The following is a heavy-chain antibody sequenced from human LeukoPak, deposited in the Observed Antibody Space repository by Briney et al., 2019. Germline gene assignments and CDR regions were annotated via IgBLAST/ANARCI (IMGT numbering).Heavy chain of an antibody. CDR3: ARDMVRGTYYYYGMDV. D-gene: IGHD3-10*01. CDR2: ISGSGGST. CDR1: GFTFSSYA. Sequence: GGSLRLSCAASGFTFSSYAMSWVRQAPGKGLEWVSAISGSGGSTYYADSAKGRFTISRDNPKNTLYLQMNSLRAEDTAVYYCARDMVRGTYYYYGMDVWGQGTTVTVSS. V-gene: IGHV3-23*01. J-gene: IGHJ6*02.